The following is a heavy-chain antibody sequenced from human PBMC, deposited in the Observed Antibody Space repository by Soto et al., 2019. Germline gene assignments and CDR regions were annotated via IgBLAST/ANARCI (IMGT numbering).Heavy chain of an antibody. CDR1: GYSFTSYW. D-gene: IGHD2-15*01. J-gene: IGHJ6*02. CDR3: ATIQTLGYCSGGSCYPSFYYGMDV. V-gene: IGHV5-10-1*01. CDR2: IDPSDSYT. Sequence: PGESLKISCKGSGYSFTSYWISWVRQMPGKGLEWMGRIDPSDSYTNYSPSFQGHVTISADKSISTAYLQWSSLKASDTAMYYCATIQTLGYCSGGSCYPSFYYGMDVWGQGTTGTVSS.